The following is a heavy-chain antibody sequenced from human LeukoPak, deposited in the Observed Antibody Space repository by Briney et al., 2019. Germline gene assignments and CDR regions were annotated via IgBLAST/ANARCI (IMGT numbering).Heavy chain of an antibody. V-gene: IGHV1-46*01. J-gene: IGHJ4*02. Sequence: ASVKVSCKASGYTFTSYYMHWVRQAPGQGLEWMGIINPSGGSTSYAQKFQGRVTMTRDTSTSTVYMELSSLRSDDTAVYYCARNPYGDYVNYQLAGDLFDYWGQGTLVTVSS. D-gene: IGHD4-17*01. CDR3: ARNPYGDYVNYQLAGDLFDY. CDR2: INPSGGST. CDR1: GYTFTSYY.